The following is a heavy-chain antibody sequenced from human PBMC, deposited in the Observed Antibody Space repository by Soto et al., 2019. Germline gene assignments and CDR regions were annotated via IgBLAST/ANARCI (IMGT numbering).Heavy chain of an antibody. CDR2: IYHSGST. D-gene: IGHD6-19*01. V-gene: IGHV4-4*02. CDR3: ARGYSSGWEYYWEC. Sequence: SVPMSHTCAFCSFCISRSNWWRWVRQTPGKGLEWIGEIYHSGSTNYNPSLKSRVTISVDKSKNQFSLKLSSVTAADTAAYYCARGYSSGWEYYWECWGQGTLVTVSS. J-gene: IGHJ4*02. CDR1: SFCISRSNW.